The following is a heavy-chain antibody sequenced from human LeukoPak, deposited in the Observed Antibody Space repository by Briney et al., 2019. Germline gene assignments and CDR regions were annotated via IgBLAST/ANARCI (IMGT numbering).Heavy chain of an antibody. Sequence: GGSLRLSCTDSGLTFSSNVMTWVRQAPAGKGLEWVSVITESGSNTYYADSLKGRFTISRDNAKNSLFLQMNSLRAEDTALYYCARGLVAGTPPDLDYWGQGTLVTVSS. J-gene: IGHJ4*02. CDR1: GLTFSSNV. V-gene: IGHV3-23*01. D-gene: IGHD6-19*01. CDR2: ITESGSNT. CDR3: ARGLVAGTPPDLDY.